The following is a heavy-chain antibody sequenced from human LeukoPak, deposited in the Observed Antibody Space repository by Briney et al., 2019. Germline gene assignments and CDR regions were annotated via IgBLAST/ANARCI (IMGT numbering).Heavy chain of an antibody. D-gene: IGHD5-18*01. CDR3: ARWGYSYGYYFDY. CDR2: IWYDGSNK. Sequence: GGSLRLSRAASGFTFSSYGMHWVRQAPGKGLEWVAVIWYDGSNKYYADSVKGRFTISRDNSKNTLYLQMNSLRAEDTAVYYCARWGYSYGYYFDYWGQGTLVTVSS. J-gene: IGHJ4*02. CDR1: GFTFSSYG. V-gene: IGHV3-33*01.